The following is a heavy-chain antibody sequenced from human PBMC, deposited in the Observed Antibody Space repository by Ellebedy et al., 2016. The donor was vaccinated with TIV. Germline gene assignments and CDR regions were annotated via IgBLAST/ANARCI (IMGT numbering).Heavy chain of an antibody. Sequence: ASVKVSCKVSGYTLTELSMHWVRQAPGKGLEWMGGIIPIFGTANYAQKFQGRVTITADESTSTAYMELSSLRSEDTAVYYCATVGDSSSYEDAFDIWGQGTMVTVFS. D-gene: IGHD6-13*01. CDR3: ATVGDSSSYEDAFDI. J-gene: IGHJ3*02. CDR2: IIPIFGTA. V-gene: IGHV1-69*13. CDR1: GYTLTELS.